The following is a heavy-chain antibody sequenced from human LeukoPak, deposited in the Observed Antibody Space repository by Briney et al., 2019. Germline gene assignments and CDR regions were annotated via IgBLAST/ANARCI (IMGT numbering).Heavy chain of an antibody. J-gene: IGHJ4*02. CDR2: IIPILGIA. V-gene: IGHV1-69*04. CDR1: GGTFSSYA. D-gene: IGHD1-26*01. CDR3: ARGRVGASAGFDY. Sequence: EASVKVSCKASGGTFSSYAISWVRQTPGQGLEWMGRIIPILGIANYAQKFQGRVTITADKSTSTAYMELSSLRSEDTAVYYCARGRVGASAGFDYWGQGTLVTVSS.